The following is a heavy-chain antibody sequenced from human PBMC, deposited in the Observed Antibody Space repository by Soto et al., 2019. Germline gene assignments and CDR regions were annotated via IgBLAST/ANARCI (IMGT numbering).Heavy chain of an antibody. CDR2: ISAGGGST. D-gene: IGHD2-15*01. V-gene: IGHV3-23*01. CDR3: AKEGYCSGGSCYPYNWFDP. J-gene: IGHJ5*02. Sequence: GGSLRLSCAASGFTFNNYAMSWVRQAPGKGLEWVSVISAGGGSTYYADSVKGRFTISRDTSKNTLYLQMNSLRAEDTAVYYCAKEGYCSGGSCYPYNWFDPWGQGTLVTVSS. CDR1: GFTFNNYA.